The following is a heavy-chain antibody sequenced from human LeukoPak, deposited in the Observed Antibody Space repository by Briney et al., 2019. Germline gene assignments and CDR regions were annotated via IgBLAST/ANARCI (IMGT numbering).Heavy chain of an antibody. Sequence: GRSLRLSCAASGFTISNYGFHWVRQTPGKGLEWVSVIWYDGSKKYYADSVKGRFTISRDNSKNTLYLQMNSLRVEDTAVYYCARDDSSVSPFDYWGQGTLVTVSS. J-gene: IGHJ4*02. CDR2: IWYDGSKK. CDR3: ARDDSSVSPFDY. V-gene: IGHV3-33*01. D-gene: IGHD4-11*01. CDR1: GFTISNYG.